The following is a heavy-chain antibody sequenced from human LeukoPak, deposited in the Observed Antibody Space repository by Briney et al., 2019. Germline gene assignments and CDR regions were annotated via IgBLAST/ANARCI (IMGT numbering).Heavy chain of an antibody. J-gene: IGHJ5*02. Sequence: SETLSLTCTVSGGSISSGDYYWSWIRQPPGKGLEWIGYIYYSGSTYYNPSLKSRVTISVDTSKNQFSLKLSSVTAADTAVYYCARVPNGSGILFDPWGQGTLVPVSS. CDR2: IYYSGST. V-gene: IGHV4-30-4*01. D-gene: IGHD3-10*01. CDR1: GGSISSGDYY. CDR3: ARVPNGSGILFDP.